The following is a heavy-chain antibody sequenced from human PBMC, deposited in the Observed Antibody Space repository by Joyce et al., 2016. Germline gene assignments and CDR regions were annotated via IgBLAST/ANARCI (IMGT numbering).Heavy chain of an antibody. J-gene: IGHJ4*02. CDR3: ATDRVGALSP. Sequence: QLVQSGPEVRKPATSVKVSCKPSGFIFNSAAVHWVRQAPVQRLEWIGWIAFDSGNTKYAQNFQQRVTFIRDVSTSTAYMELTSLRSEDTAVYYCATDRVGALSPWGPGTLVTVSS. D-gene: IGHD1-26*01. V-gene: IGHV1-58*01. CDR2: IAFDSGNT. CDR1: GFIFNSAA.